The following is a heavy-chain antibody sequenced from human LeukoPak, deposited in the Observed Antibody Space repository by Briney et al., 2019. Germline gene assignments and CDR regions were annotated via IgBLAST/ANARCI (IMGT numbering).Heavy chain of an antibody. CDR1: GGTFSSYA. J-gene: IGHJ6*02. CDR2: IIPIFGTV. V-gene: IGHV1-69*13. D-gene: IGHD4-23*01. CDR3: ARAPVDPYYYYGMDV. Sequence: SVKVSCKASGGTFSSYAISWVRQAPGQGLEWMGGIIPIFGTVNYAQKFQGRVTITADESTSTAYMELSSLRSEDTAVYYCARAPVDPYYYYGMDVWGQGTTVTVSS.